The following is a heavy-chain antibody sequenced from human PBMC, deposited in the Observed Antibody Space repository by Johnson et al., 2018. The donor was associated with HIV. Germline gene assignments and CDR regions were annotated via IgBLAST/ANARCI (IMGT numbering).Heavy chain of an antibody. CDR1: GITVGTNY. J-gene: IGHJ3*02. CDR3: AQENFEWELGAFDI. Sequence: VQLVESGGGVARPGGPLRVSCAASGITVGTNYMSWVRQAPGKGLEWVSVIFSVGDVYYADSVKGRFTISRDNSKNMVYLQMNSLRAEDTAVYYCAQENFEWELGAFDIWGQGTMVTVSS. D-gene: IGHD1-26*01. V-gene: IGHV3-66*01. CDR2: IFSVGDV.